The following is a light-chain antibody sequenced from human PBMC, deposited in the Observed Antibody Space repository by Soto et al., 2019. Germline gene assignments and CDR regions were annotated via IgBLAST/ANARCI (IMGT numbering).Light chain of an antibody. V-gene: IGKV3-11*01. CDR3: QQRSNWS. CDR1: QSVGSY. CDR2: DAS. Sequence: EIVLKQSPPTFSLSLGEKATPSCRASQSVGSYLAWYQQKPGQAPRLLIYDASNRATDIPARFSGSGSRTDFTLTISSLEPEDFAVYYCQQRSNWSFGQGTRLEIK. J-gene: IGKJ5*01.